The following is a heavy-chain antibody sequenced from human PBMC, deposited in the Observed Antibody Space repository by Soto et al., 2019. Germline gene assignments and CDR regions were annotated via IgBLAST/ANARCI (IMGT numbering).Heavy chain of an antibody. CDR3: ARRGDDVVVVAATSEEAVSSPDDYYGVEG. CDR1: GGTFSSYA. V-gene: IGHV1-69*13. CDR2: IIPIFGTA. J-gene: IGHJ6*02. Sequence: SVKVSCKASGGTFSSYAISWVRQAPGQGLEWMGGIIPIFGTANYAQKFQGRVTITADESTSTAYMELSSLRSEDTAVYYCARRGDDVVVVAATSEEAVSSPDDYYGVEGCGLGTTVTVSS. D-gene: IGHD2-15*01.